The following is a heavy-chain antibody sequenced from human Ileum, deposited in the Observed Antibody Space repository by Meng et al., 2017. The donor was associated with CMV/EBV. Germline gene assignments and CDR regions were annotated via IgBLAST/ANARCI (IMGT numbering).Heavy chain of an antibody. CDR2: IPDREST. V-gene: IGHV4-59*11. D-gene: IGHD3-10*01. CDR3: ARILINGSGKYFDL. CDR1: GGVCSSHY. Sequence: QGRPWEPGPGLLKPGGTLSLTCIVSGGVCSSHYWSWIRQPPGRSLEWIGYIPDRESTTYNPSLKSRVTMSLETPKNQFSLKMRSVTAADTAIYYCARILINGSGKYFDLWGQGTLVTVSS. J-gene: IGHJ4*02.